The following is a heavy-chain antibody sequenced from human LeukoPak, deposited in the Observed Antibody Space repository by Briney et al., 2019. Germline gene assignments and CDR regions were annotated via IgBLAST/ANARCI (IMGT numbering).Heavy chain of an antibody. CDR1: GYTFTSYS. Sequence: ASVKVSCKASGYTFTSYSINWVRQAPGQGLEWMGWISTYNGNSNYAPKLQGRVTMTTDTSTSTAYMELRSLRSDDTAMYYCAKDRWRDGSSSFDNWGQGTLVTVSS. J-gene: IGHJ4*02. CDR3: AKDRWRDGSSSFDN. CDR2: ISTYNGNS. V-gene: IGHV1-18*01. D-gene: IGHD6-6*01.